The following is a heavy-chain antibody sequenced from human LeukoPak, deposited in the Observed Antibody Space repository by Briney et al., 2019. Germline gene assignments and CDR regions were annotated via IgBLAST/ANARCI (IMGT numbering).Heavy chain of an antibody. D-gene: IGHD3-22*01. V-gene: IGHV4-59*01. CDR1: GGSISSYY. CDR2: IYYSGST. J-gene: IGHJ3*02. Sequence: KPSETLSLTCTVSGGSISSYYWSWIRQPPGKGLEWIGYIYYSGSTNYNPSLKSRVTISVDTSKNQFSLKLSSVTAADTAVYYCAREGIYYYDSSGYSGAFDIWGQGTMVTVSS. CDR3: AREGIYYYDSSGYSGAFDI.